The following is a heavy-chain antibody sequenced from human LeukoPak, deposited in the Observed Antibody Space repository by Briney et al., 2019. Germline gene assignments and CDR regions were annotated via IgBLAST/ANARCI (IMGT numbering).Heavy chain of an antibody. CDR2: INPDGNKK. V-gene: IGHV3-7*03. D-gene: IGHD2-15*01. Sequence: GGSLRLSCAVSGLTFSSSWMDWVRQAPGKGLEWVASINPDGNKKYSADSVKGRFTISRDNAENSLFLQMNSLRAEDTAIYYCTTDTWYSAGHWGQGTLVTVSS. CDR1: GLTFSSSW. J-gene: IGHJ4*02. CDR3: TTDTWYSAGH.